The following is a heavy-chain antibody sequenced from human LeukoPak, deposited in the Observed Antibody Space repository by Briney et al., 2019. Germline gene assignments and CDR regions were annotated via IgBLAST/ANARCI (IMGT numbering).Heavy chain of an antibody. Sequence: PSETLSLTCTVSGGSISSGGYYWSWIRQHPGKGLEWIGYIYYSGSTYYNPSLKSRVTISVDTSKNQFSLKLSSVTAADTAVYYCARMVGFRGYCSSTSCYLGGFDYWGQGTLVTVSS. D-gene: IGHD2-2*01. CDR1: GGSISSGGYY. CDR2: IYYSGST. V-gene: IGHV4-31*03. CDR3: ARMVGFRGYCSSTSCYLGGFDY. J-gene: IGHJ4*02.